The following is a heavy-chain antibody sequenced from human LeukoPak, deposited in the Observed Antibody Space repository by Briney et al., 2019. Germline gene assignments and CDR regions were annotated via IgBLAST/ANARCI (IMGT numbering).Heavy chain of an antibody. CDR2: INPNSGGT. J-gene: IGHJ4*02. Sequence: ASVKVSCKASVYTFTGYYMHWVRQAPGQGLEWMGWINPNSGGTNYAQKFQGRVTMTRDTSISTAYMELSRLRSDDTAVYYCARDISGSYPAYYFDYWGQGTLVTVSS. CDR3: ARDISGSYPAYYFDY. CDR1: VYTFTGYY. V-gene: IGHV1-2*02. D-gene: IGHD1-26*01.